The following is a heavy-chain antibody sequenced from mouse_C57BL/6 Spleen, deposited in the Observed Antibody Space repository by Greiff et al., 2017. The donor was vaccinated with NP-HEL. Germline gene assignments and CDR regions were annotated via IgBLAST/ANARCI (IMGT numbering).Heavy chain of an antibody. D-gene: IGHD1-1*01. Sequence: QVQLQHSGAELVRPGASVTLSCKASGYTFTDYEMHWVKQTPVHGLEWIGAIDPETGGTAYNQKFKGKAILTADKSSSTAYMELRSLTSEDSAVYYCTRSRYYGSSPYYFDYWGQGTTLTVSS. CDR3: TRSRYYGSSPYYFDY. CDR2: IDPETGGT. V-gene: IGHV1-15*01. CDR1: GYTFTDYE. J-gene: IGHJ2*01.